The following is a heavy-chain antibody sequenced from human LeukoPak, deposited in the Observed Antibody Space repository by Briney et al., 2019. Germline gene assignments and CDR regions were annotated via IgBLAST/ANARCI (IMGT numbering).Heavy chain of an antibody. D-gene: IGHD5-18*01. V-gene: IGHV3-21*01. J-gene: IGHJ4*02. CDR1: GFTFSSYS. CDR3: ARGYSYGASGFDY. CDR2: ISSTSTYI. Sequence: GGPLRLSCAASGFTFSSYSMNWVRQASAKGLEWVSSISSTSTYIYYADSVKGRFTISRDNAKTSLYLQMNSLRAEDTAVYYCARGYSYGASGFDYWGQGTLVTVSS.